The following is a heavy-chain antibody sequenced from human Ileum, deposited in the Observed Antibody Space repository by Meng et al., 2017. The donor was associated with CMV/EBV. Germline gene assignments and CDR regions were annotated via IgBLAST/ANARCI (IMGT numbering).Heavy chain of an antibody. Sequence: SGYTFNGYYMHWVRQAPGQGLEWMGWINPNSGGTNYAQKFQGRVTMTRDTSISTAYMELSRLRSDDTAVYYCARDCSSTSCYLFDYWGQGTLVTVSS. V-gene: IGHV1-2*02. CDR2: INPNSGGT. CDR1: GYTFNGYY. J-gene: IGHJ4*02. D-gene: IGHD2-2*01. CDR3: ARDCSSTSCYLFDY.